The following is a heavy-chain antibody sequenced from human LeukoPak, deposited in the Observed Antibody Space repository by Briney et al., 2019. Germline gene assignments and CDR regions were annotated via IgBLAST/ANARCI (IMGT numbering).Heavy chain of an antibody. Sequence: SETLSLTCAVYGGSFSGYYWSWIRQPPGKGLEWIGEINHSGSTNYNPSLKSRVTISVDTSKNQFSLKLSSVTAADTAIYYCAKHYMGSSYNRGLDYWGQGTLVTVSS. CDR3: AKHYMGSSYNRGLDY. D-gene: IGHD3-10*01. V-gene: IGHV4-34*01. CDR2: INHSGST. CDR1: GGSFSGYY. J-gene: IGHJ4*02.